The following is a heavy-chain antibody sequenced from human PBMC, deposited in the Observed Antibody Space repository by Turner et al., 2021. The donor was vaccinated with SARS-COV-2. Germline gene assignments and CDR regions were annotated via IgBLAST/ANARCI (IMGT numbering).Heavy chain of an antibody. CDR1: GLPFGRYW. J-gene: IGHJ3*02. CDR3: ARVSGAAVWGNYAFDI. CDR2: IKQDGSEK. V-gene: IGHV3-7*01. Sequence: EVQLVESGGGLVQPGGSLRPSRAASGLPFGRYWMSWVRQAPGKGPEWVANIKQDGSEKYYVDSVKGRFTISRDNAKNSLYLQMSSLRAEDTAVYYCARVSGAAVWGNYAFDIWGQGTMVTVSS. D-gene: IGHD3-16*01.